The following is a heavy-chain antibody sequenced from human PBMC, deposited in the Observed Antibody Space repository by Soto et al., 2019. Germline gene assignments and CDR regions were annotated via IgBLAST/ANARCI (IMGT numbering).Heavy chain of an antibody. Sequence: QVQLVESGGGVVQPGRSLRLSCTTSGFTFSGFPLHWVRQAPGKGLEGVAFISYDGSNKYYTDSVKGRFTISRDNSKNTLNLQMKSLRTEETAVYYCAREFKYDSGYEGGGFDFWGQGTLVTVSS. D-gene: IGHD5-12*01. CDR3: AREFKYDSGYEGGGFDF. CDR2: ISYDGSNK. J-gene: IGHJ4*02. V-gene: IGHV3-30-3*01. CDR1: GFTFSGFP.